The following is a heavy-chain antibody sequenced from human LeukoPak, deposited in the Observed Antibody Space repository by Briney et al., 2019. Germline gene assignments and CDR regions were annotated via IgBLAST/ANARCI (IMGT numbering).Heavy chain of an antibody. D-gene: IGHD4-23*01. Sequence: PGGSLRLSCAASGFTFSSYAMSWVRQAPGKGLEWVSAISGSGGSTYYADSVKGRFTISRDNSKNTLYLQMNSLRAEDTAVYYCAKSDYGGNDGYYFDYWGQGTLVTVSS. J-gene: IGHJ4*02. CDR3: AKSDYGGNDGYYFDY. CDR1: GFTFSSYA. CDR2: ISGSGGST. V-gene: IGHV3-23*01.